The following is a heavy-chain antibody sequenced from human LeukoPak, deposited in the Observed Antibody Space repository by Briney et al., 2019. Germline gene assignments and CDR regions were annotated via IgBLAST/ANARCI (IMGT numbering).Heavy chain of an antibody. J-gene: IGHJ4*02. CDR3: ARDRYDQRIFDY. V-gene: IGHV4-30-2*05. CDR1: GFTFSSYS. CDR2: IYHSGST. Sequence: LRLSCAASGFTFSSYSMNWVRQAPGKGLEWIGCIYHSGSTYYTPSLKSRVTISVDTSKNQFSLKLSSVTAADTAVYYCARDRYDQRIFDYWGQGTLVTVSS. D-gene: IGHD3-3*01.